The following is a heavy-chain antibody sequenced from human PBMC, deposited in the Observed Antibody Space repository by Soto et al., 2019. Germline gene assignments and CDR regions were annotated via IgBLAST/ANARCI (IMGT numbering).Heavy chain of an antibody. CDR3: ARDRSGWYDF. V-gene: IGHV1-18*01. J-gene: IGHJ4*01. Sequence: ASVKVSCKPSGYPFTSNRLSWVRRAPGQGLEWMGWSSPHNGNAKYAQKFQDRVTMTADTAASTVYMELRSLRSDDSAVFYCARDRSGWYDFWG. CDR1: GYPFTSNR. CDR2: SSPHNGNA. D-gene: IGHD6-19*01.